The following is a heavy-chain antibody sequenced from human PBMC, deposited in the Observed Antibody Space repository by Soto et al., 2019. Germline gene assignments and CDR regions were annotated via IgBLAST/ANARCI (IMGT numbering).Heavy chain of an antibody. CDR1: GGSLSSSSW. Sequence: PSETLSLTCAVSGGSLSSSSWWSWVRQPPGKTLEWLGEIFYSGSTKYSPSLNSRVTISADQSKNDFSLRPSSVTAADTAVYYCVHHGGVPYYHDFWGQGMLVTVSS. V-gene: IGHV4-4*02. CDR3: VHHGGVPYYHDF. D-gene: IGHD2-8*01. J-gene: IGHJ4*02. CDR2: IFYSGST.